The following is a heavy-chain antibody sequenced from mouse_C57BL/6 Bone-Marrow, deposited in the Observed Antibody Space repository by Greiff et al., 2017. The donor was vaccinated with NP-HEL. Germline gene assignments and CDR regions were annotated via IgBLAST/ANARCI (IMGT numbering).Heavy chain of an antibody. CDR1: GYTFTDYA. Sequence: VQLQQSGPALVRPGVSVKISCKGSGYTFTDYAMHWVKQSHAKSLEWIGVLLPYYGDASYNKKLKDKATMPVDKSSSTAYMELARLTSEDSAVYYCARPSFGYYGSTYAMDYWGQGTSVTVSS. CDR2: LLPYYGDA. V-gene: IGHV1-67*01. J-gene: IGHJ4*01. D-gene: IGHD1-1*01. CDR3: ARPSFGYYGSTYAMDY.